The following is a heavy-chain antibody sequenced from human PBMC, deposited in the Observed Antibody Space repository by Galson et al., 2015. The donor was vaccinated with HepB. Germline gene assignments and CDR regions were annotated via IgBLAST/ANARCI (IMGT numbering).Heavy chain of an antibody. CDR1: GFTFSNYS. V-gene: IGHV3-21*01. J-gene: IGHJ6*02. D-gene: IGHD6-19*01. Sequence: SLRLSCAASGFTFSNYSMNWVRQAPGKGLEWVSSISSSSSYIYYADSVKGRFTISRDNAKNSLHLQMNSLRAEDTAVYYCARELRCIPVAGRTYYCYGMDAWGQGTTVTVSS. CDR3: ARELRCIPVAGRTYYCYGMDA. CDR2: ISSSSSYI.